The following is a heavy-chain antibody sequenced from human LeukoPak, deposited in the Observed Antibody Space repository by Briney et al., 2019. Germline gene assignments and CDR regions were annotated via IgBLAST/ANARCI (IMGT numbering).Heavy chain of an antibody. V-gene: IGHV3-7*01. CDR2: IKEDGSEK. D-gene: IGHD3-16*01. Sequence: GGSLRLSCAASGFTFRTYWMTWVRQAPGKGLEWVANIKEDGSEKFYVDSVRGRFTVSRDNAKNSLYLQMNSLRAEDTAVYYCARLSTTRSYDDYLDYWGQGTLVTVSS. J-gene: IGHJ4*02. CDR3: ARLSTTRSYDDYLDY. CDR1: GFTFRTYW.